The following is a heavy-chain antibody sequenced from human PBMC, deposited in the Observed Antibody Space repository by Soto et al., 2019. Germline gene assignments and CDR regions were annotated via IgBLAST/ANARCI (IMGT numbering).Heavy chain of an antibody. J-gene: IGHJ4*02. CDR3: ARDRPDGYYVYFEY. V-gene: IGHV3-30-3*01. CDR1: GFTFGSYA. Sequence: PVGSLRPSCASSGFTFGSYAMPWVRSSPGKWLEGEAVISCDGSNKYYADSVKGRFTNSRDNSKNTLYLQMNSLRAEDTAVYYCARDRPDGYYVYFEYWGQGTPVNVSS. D-gene: IGHD1-26*01. CDR2: ISCDGSNK.